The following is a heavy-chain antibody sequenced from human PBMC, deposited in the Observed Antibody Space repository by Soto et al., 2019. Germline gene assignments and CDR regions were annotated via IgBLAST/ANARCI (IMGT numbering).Heavy chain of an antibody. CDR2: ISYDGSNK. CDR1: GFTFSSYG. Sequence: PGGSLRLSCAASGFTFSSYGMHWVRQAPGKGLEWVAVISYDGSNKYYADSVKGRFTISRDNSKNTLYLQMNSLRAEDTAVYYCAKERLRFLEWLLTPRYYYYYYGMDVWGQGTTVTVSS. J-gene: IGHJ6*02. CDR3: AKERLRFLEWLLTPRYYYYYYGMDV. V-gene: IGHV3-30*18. D-gene: IGHD3-3*01.